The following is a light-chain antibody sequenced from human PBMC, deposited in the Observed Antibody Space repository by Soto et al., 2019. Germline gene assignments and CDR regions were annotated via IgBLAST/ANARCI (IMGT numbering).Light chain of an antibody. V-gene: IGLV2-14*03. CDR3: SSYTRSNTLAVL. J-gene: IGLJ2*01. CDR2: EVT. CDR1: TSDVGGYNY. Sequence: QSVLTQPASVSGSPGPSITISCTGTTSDVGGYNYFSLYQQHPVEAPQLMLYEVTKRPSWVSARFAGSKSGNPASLPISGLQTEDEAEYYCSSYTRSNTLAVLFGGGTKLTVL.